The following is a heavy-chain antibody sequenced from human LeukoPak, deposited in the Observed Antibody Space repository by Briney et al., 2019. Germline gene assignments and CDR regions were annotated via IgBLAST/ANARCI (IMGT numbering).Heavy chain of an antibody. CDR3: AKDISSYYGSGSYYNY. Sequence: GGSLRLSCAASGFTFSSYAMSWVRQAPPKGLEGVSAISGSGGSTYYADSVKGRFTISRDNSKNTLYLQMNSLRAEDTAVYYCAKDISSYYGSGSYYNYWGQGTLVTVSS. CDR2: ISGSGGST. CDR1: GFTFSSYA. J-gene: IGHJ4*02. V-gene: IGHV3-23*01. D-gene: IGHD3-10*01.